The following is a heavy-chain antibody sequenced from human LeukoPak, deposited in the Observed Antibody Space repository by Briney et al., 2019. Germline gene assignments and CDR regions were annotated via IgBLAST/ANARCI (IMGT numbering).Heavy chain of an antibody. CDR1: GFTFSSYA. CDR2: ITTSGGST. D-gene: IGHD3-10*01. Sequence: GGSLRLSCAASGFTFSSYAMSWVRQAPGEGLEWVSSITTSGGSTYYADSVKGRFTISRDNAKNTLYLQMNSLRAEDTAVYYCAKDHYVSGRYDAFDIWGQGAMVTVSS. J-gene: IGHJ3*02. V-gene: IGHV3-23*01. CDR3: AKDHYVSGRYDAFDI.